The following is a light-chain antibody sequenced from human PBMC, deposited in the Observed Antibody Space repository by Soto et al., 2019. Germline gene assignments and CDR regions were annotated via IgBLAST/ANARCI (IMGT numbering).Light chain of an antibody. V-gene: IGLV2-23*01. Sequence: QSALTQPASVSGSPGQSITISCTGTSSDVGSYNLVSWYQQHPGKAPKLMIYEGSKRPSGVSNRFSGSKSGNTASLTISGVQTEDEADYYCCSYAARSTLVFGGGTKLTVL. CDR1: SSDVGSYNL. J-gene: IGLJ2*01. CDR3: CSYAARSTLV. CDR2: EGS.